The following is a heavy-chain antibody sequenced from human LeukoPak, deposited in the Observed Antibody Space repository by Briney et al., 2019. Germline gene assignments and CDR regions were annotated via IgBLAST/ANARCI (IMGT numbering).Heavy chain of an antibody. CDR3: ARDSGYVPGDY. Sequence: ASVKVSCKASGYTYTSYGISWVRQAPGQGLEWMGWISAYNGNTNYAQKLQGRVTMTTDTSTSTAYIELRSLRSDDTAVYYCARDSGYVPGDYWGQGTLVTVSS. D-gene: IGHD5-12*01. CDR1: GYTYTSYG. CDR2: ISAYNGNT. V-gene: IGHV1-18*04. J-gene: IGHJ4*02.